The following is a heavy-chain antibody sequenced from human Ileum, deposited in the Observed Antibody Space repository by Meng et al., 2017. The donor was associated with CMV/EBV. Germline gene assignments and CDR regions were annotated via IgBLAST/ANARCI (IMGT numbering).Heavy chain of an antibody. J-gene: IGHJ4*02. Sequence: GESLKISCAASGFTFSSYSMNWVRQAPGKGLEWVSSISSSSSYIYYADSVKGRFTISRDNAKNSLYLQMNSLRAEDTAVYYCARGTYSSWYWWGQGTLVTVS. CDR3: ARGTYSSWYW. CDR2: ISSSSSYI. CDR1: GFTFSSYS. V-gene: IGHV3-21*01. D-gene: IGHD6-13*01.